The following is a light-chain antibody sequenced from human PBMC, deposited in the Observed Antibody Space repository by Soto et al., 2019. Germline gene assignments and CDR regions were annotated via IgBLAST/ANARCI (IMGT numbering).Light chain of an antibody. CDR2: EVN. CDR3: SSYAGSSNV. V-gene: IGLV1-40*01. J-gene: IGLJ1*01. Sequence: QSVLTQPPSVSGAPGQRVTISCTGSSSNIGAGYDVHWYQQLPGTAPKLMIYEVNKRPSGVPDRFSGSKSGNTASLTVSGLQAEDEADYYCSSYAGSSNVFGTGTKLTVL. CDR1: SSNIGAGYD.